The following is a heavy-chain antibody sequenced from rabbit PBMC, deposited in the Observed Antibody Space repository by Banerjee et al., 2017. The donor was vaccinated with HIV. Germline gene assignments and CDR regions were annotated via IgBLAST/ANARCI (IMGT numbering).Heavy chain of an antibody. CDR3: ARSRAEYLDDSFEP. V-gene: IGHV1S40*01. D-gene: IGHD2-1*01. CDR1: GFDLSRYW. Sequence: QSLEESGGDLVKPEGSLTLTCTASGFDLSRYWVYWVRQAPGKGLEWIASIYDGSSGTTFYANWAKGRFTISKTSSTTVTLQMTSLTAADTATYFCARSRAEYLDDSFEPWGPGTLVTVS. CDR2: IYDGSSGTT. J-gene: IGHJ2*01.